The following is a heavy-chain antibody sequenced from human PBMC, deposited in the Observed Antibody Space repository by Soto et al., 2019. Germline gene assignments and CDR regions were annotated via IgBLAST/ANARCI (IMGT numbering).Heavy chain of an antibody. CDR1: GYIFVNYG. J-gene: IGHJ6*02. CDR2: ISAYTGNT. Sequence: QVQLVQSGDEVKKPGASVKVSCKASGYIFVNYGIAWVRQAPGQGLEWMGWISAYTGNTHSATKVQGRLTMTTDTTTRTTYMNLGSLTSDDTAVYYCVMVDNYVTPTPQDVWGQGTTVTVSS. V-gene: IGHV1-18*01. CDR3: VMVDNYVTPTPQDV. D-gene: IGHD3-16*01.